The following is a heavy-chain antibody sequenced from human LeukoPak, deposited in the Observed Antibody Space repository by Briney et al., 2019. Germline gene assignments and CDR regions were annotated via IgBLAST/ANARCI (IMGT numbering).Heavy chain of an antibody. CDR2: VSASGSNT. Sequence: GGSLRLSCAASGFTFSSFAMSWVRQAPGRGLEWVSTVSASGSNTYSADSVKGRFTISRDNSKNTLYLQMNSLRSEDTAVYYCAKDASTVTLHADYWGQGTLVTVSS. D-gene: IGHD4-17*01. V-gene: IGHV3-23*01. J-gene: IGHJ4*02. CDR1: GFTFSSFA. CDR3: AKDASTVTLHADY.